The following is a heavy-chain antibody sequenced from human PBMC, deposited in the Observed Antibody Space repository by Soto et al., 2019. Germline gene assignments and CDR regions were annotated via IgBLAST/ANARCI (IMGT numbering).Heavy chain of an antibody. Sequence: QITLKESGPTLVKPTETLTLICTFSGFSLSTNGVGVGWIRQPPGKALEWLALIYWNDDKRYSPSLQSRLTITKHTSKTQVVFTMTNLDPVDTATYYCAREGAIVPRFFDPWGQGILVTVSS. V-gene: IGHV2-5*01. CDR2: IYWNDDK. D-gene: IGHD1-26*01. CDR1: GFSLSTNGVG. CDR3: AREGAIVPRFFDP. J-gene: IGHJ5*02.